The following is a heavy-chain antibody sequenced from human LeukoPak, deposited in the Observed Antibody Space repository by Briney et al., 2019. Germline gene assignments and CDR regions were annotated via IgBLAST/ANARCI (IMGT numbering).Heavy chain of an antibody. V-gene: IGHV5-51*01. CDR2: IYPGDSDT. Sequence: GESLKTSCKGSGYSFTSYWIGWVRQMPGKGLEWMGIIYPGDSDTRYSPSFQGQVTISADKSISTAYLQWSSLKASDTAMYYCARVYDYVWGSYRNFDAFDIWGQGTMVTVSS. D-gene: IGHD3-16*02. CDR3: ARVYDYVWGSYRNFDAFDI. J-gene: IGHJ3*02. CDR1: GYSFTSYW.